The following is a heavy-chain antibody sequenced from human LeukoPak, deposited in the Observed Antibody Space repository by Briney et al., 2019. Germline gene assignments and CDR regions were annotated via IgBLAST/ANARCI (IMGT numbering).Heavy chain of an antibody. D-gene: IGHD1-14*01. CDR3: ARDHRPEIQYYYMDV. J-gene: IGHJ6*03. Sequence: GGSLRLSCAASGFSLSNYGMHWVRQAPGKGLEWVAALLYDGNTKHYADSVKGRFTISRDISKNTFYLQMNSLIAEDTAVYYCARDHRPEIQYYYMDVWGKGTTVAVSS. V-gene: IGHV3-33*01. CDR1: GFSLSNYG. CDR2: LLYDGNTK.